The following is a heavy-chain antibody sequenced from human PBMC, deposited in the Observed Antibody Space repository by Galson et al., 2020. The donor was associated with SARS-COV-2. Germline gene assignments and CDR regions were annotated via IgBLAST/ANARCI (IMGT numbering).Heavy chain of an antibody. Sequence: ASVKVSCKASGYSFTTYDINWVRKATGQGLEWMGWMNPNNGDTAYAQRFQGRVTMTRNTSISTAYMELSSLRSEDTAMYYCASRGVATAYYFYGLDVWGQGTTVTVCS. CDR1: GYSFTTYD. V-gene: IGHV1-8*01. J-gene: IGHJ6*02. D-gene: IGHD3-10*01. CDR2: MNPNNGDT. CDR3: ASRGVATAYYFYGLDV.